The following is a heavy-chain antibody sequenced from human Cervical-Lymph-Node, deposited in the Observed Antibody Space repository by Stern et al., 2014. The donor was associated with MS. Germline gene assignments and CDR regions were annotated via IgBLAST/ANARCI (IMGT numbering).Heavy chain of an antibody. CDR2: INPSGGST. Sequence: QLVQSGAEVKKPGASVKVSCKASGYTFTSYYMHWVRQAPGQGLEWMGIINPSGGSTSYAQKFQGRVTMTRDTSTSTVYMELSSLRSEDTAVYYCARDPPRTSHYYYYYGMDVWGQGTTVTVSS. CDR1: GYTFTSYY. J-gene: IGHJ6*02. D-gene: IGHD2-2*01. V-gene: IGHV1-46*01. CDR3: ARDPPRTSHYYYYYGMDV.